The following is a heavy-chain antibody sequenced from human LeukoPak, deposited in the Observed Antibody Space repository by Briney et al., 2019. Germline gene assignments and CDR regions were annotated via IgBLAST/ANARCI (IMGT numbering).Heavy chain of an antibody. CDR2: IYHTGST. J-gene: IGHJ5*02. V-gene: IGHV4-61*09. CDR1: GGSISSSSYY. Sequence: SETLSLTCTVSGGSISSSSYYWTWIRQPAGKGLEWIGHIYHTGSTKYNPSLKSRVTILIDTSNNQFSLRLNSVTAADTAVYYCARVMAVNPDWFDPWGQGTLVTVSS. D-gene: IGHD5-24*01. CDR3: ARVMAVNPDWFDP.